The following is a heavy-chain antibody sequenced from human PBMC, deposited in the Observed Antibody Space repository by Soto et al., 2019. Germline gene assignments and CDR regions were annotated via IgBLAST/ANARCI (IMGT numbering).Heavy chain of an antibody. Sequence: GESLKISCQASGYSFTAYWITWVRQMPGKGLEWMATIDPSDSYVDYSPSFRGHVTFSVDRSVTTVYLQWNSLKASDSAMYFCTRRASSSFYHFDFWGQGALVTVSS. J-gene: IGHJ4*02. CDR1: GYSFTAYW. CDR3: TRRASSSFYHFDF. V-gene: IGHV5-10-1*01. CDR2: IDPSDSYV. D-gene: IGHD2-2*01.